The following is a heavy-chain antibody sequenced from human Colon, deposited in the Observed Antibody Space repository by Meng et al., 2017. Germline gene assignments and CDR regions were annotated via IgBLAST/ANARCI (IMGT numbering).Heavy chain of an antibody. V-gene: IGHV4-4*02. J-gene: IGHJ4*02. CDR1: GDSIRSSNW. D-gene: IGHD3-10*01. CDR2: IYHSGST. CDR3: ARFYGSGTFEVHDY. Sequence: LHEAGPGLVKPSGTRSLPCAVSGDSIRSSNWWSWVRQPPGRGLEWIGEIYHSGSTNYNPSLKNRVSMTVDTSKNQVSLRLTSVTAADTAVYYCARFYGSGTFEVHDYWGQGTLVTVSS.